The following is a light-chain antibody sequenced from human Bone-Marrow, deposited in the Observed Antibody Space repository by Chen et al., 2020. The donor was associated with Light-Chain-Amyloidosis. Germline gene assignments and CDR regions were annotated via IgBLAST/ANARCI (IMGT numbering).Light chain of an antibody. CDR2: RDT. Sequence: SYELTQPPSVSVSPGQTARITCSGDDLPTKYAYWYQEKPGRAPVLVIHRDTEWPSGISERFSGSSSGTTATVTISGVQTEDEADYHCQSADSSGTYEVIFGGGTKLTVL. CDR1: DLPTKY. CDR3: QSADSSGTYEVI. J-gene: IGLJ2*01. V-gene: IGLV3-25*03.